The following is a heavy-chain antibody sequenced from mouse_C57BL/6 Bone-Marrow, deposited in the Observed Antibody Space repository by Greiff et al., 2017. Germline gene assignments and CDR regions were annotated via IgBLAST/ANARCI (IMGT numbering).Heavy chain of an antibody. V-gene: IGHV1-7*01. CDR2: INPSSGYT. Sequence: QVQLKQSGAELAKPGASVKLSCKASGYTFPSYWMHWVKQRPGQGLEWIGYINPSSGYTKYNQKFKDKATLTAEKSSSPAYMQLSSLTYEDSAVYYCARCYYGSRGGYFDVWGTGTTVNVSS. D-gene: IGHD1-1*01. J-gene: IGHJ1*03. CDR1: GYTFPSYW. CDR3: ARCYYGSRGGYFDV.